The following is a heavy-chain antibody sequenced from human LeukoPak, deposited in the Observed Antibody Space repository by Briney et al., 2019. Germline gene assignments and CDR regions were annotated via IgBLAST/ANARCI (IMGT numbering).Heavy chain of an antibody. CDR2: IYTSGST. Sequence: PSETLSLTCTVSGGSISSYYWSWIRQPAGKGLEWIGRIYTSGSTNYNPSLKSRVTMSVDTSKNQFSLKLSSVTAADTAVYYCARGRSDSSGYYYFDYWGQGTLVTVSS. J-gene: IGHJ4*02. D-gene: IGHD3-22*01. V-gene: IGHV4-4*07. CDR3: ARGRSDSSGYYYFDY. CDR1: GGSISSYY.